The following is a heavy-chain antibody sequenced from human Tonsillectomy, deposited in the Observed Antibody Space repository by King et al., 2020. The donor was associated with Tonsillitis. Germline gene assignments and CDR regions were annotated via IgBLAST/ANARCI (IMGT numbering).Heavy chain of an antibody. V-gene: IGHV1-18*01. CDR2: ISAYNGNT. D-gene: IGHD4-17*01. CDR3: ARDSHDYGDFVGFNY. Sequence: VQLVESGAEVKPPGASVKVSCKASGYTFTSYGVDWVRQAPGQGLEWRGWISAYNGNTNYAQKFQGRVTMTTDTSTSTAYMELWSLRSDDTAVYFCARDSHDYGDFVGFNYWGQGTLVTVSS. J-gene: IGHJ4*02. CDR1: GYTFTSYG.